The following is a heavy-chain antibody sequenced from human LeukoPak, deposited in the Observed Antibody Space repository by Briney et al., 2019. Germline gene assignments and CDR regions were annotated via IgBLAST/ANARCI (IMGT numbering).Heavy chain of an antibody. Sequence: PSETLSLTCTVSGGSISSSSYYWGWIRQPPGKGLEWIGSIYYSGSTYYNPSLKSRVTISVDTSKNQFSLKLSSVTAADTAVYYCATGEQLVFDYWGQGTLVTVSP. V-gene: IGHV4-39*07. CDR1: GGSISSSSYY. CDR2: IYYSGST. D-gene: IGHD6-13*01. CDR3: ATGEQLVFDY. J-gene: IGHJ4*02.